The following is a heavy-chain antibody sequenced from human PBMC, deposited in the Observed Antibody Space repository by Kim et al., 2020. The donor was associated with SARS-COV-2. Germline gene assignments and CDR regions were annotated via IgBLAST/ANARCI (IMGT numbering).Heavy chain of an antibody. CDR1: GYTFTSYA. J-gene: IGHJ6*02. Sequence: ASVKVSCKASGYTFTSYAMNWVRQAPGQGLEWMGWINTNTGNPTYAQGFTGRFVFSLDTSVSTAYLQISSLKAEDTAVYYCARGPWAYGSGSSGYYYGMDVWGQGTTVTVSS. CDR2: INTNTGNP. CDR3: ARGPWAYGSGSSGYYYGMDV. D-gene: IGHD3-10*01. V-gene: IGHV7-4-1*02.